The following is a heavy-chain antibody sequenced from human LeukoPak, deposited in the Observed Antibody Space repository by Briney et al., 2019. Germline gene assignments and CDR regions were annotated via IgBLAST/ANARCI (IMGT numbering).Heavy chain of an antibody. CDR1: GFTFDDYA. CDR3: AKDRNYDSSGSHLDY. CDR2: ISWNSGSI. Sequence: GGSLRLSCAASGFTFDDYAMHWVRQAPGKGLEWVSGISWNSGSIGYADSVKGRFTISRDSAKNSLYLHMNSLRAEDTALYYCAKDRNYDSSGSHLDYWGQGTLVTVSS. D-gene: IGHD3-22*01. V-gene: IGHV3-9*01. J-gene: IGHJ4*02.